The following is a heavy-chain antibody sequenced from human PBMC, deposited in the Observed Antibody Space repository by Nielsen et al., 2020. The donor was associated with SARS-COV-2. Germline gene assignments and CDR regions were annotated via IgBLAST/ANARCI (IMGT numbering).Heavy chain of an antibody. J-gene: IGHJ3*01. V-gene: IGHV3-23*01. CDR2: VSASGGST. CDR1: GFTFNIYA. D-gene: IGHD3-10*01. CDR3: AKDGVVRGDALDL. Sequence: GGSLRLSCAASGFTFNIYAMAWVRRAPGRGLQWVTGVSASGGSTYYTDSVKGHFSISRDNSKNTLFLQMHSLRVEDTALYYCAKDGVVRGDALDLWGQGTMVTVSS.